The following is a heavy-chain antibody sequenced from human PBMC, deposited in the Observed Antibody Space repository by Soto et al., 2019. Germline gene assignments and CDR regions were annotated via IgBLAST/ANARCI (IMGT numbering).Heavy chain of an antibody. D-gene: IGHD3-16*02. CDR1: GGSFSGYY. CDR2: INHSGST. Sequence: PSETLSLTCAVYGGSFSGYYWSWIRQPPGKGLEWIGEINHSGSTNYNPSLKSQVTISVDTSKNQFSLKLSSVTAADTAVYYCARGPVSNDYIWGSYRSRLPPLFDYWGQGTLVTVSS. CDR3: ARGPVSNDYIWGSYRSRLPPLFDY. J-gene: IGHJ4*02. V-gene: IGHV4-34*01.